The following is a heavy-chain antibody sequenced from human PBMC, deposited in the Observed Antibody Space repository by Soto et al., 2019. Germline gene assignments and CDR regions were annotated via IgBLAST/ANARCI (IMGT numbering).Heavy chain of an antibody. CDR2: ISNSGSTI. J-gene: IGHJ4*02. CDR1: GFIFSDYF. CDR3: ARARMVIVLVPRPLGWLHF. D-gene: IGHD2-2*03. V-gene: IGHV3-11*01. Sequence: PGGSLRLSCAASGFIFSDYFMTWIRQAPGKGLEWVSYISNSGSTIYNADSVKGRFTISRDNAKNSLYLQMNSLRVEDTAVYFCARARMVIVLVPRPLGWLHFWCLGIWVTLSS.